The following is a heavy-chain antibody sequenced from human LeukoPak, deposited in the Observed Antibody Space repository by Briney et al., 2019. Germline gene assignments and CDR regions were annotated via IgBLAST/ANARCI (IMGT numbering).Heavy chain of an antibody. CDR3: AKGVSGSYAGRLDY. V-gene: IGHV3-23*01. D-gene: IGHD1-26*01. CDR2: ISGSGGST. CDR1: GFTFSSYA. Sequence: GGSLRLSCAASGFTFSSYAMSCDRHAPGKVLEWVSAISGSGGSTYYADSGKGRFTISRDNSKNTLYLQMNSLRAEDTAVYYCAKGVSGSYAGRLDYWGQGTLVTVSS. J-gene: IGHJ4*02.